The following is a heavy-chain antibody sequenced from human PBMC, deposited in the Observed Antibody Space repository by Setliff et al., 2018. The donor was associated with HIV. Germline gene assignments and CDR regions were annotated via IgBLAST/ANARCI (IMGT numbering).Heavy chain of an antibody. CDR3: ARAVYYFDF. Sequence: SETLSLTCTVSGDSVTSDSYYWSWIRQPAGKTLEWIGRIYFSGSTNYNPSLKSRVTISVDTSKNQFSLKLSSVTAADTAVYYCARAVYYFDFWGQGTLVTVSS. CDR1: GDSVTSDSYY. V-gene: IGHV4-61*10. D-gene: IGHD1-20*01. CDR2: IYFSGST. J-gene: IGHJ4*02.